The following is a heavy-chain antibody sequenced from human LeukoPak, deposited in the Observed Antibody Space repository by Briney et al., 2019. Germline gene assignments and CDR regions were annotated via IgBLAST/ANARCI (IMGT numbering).Heavy chain of an antibody. CDR1: GYTFTSYY. V-gene: IGHV1-46*01. D-gene: IGHD4-17*01. CDR2: IHPSGGST. CDR3: ARAHLHYCDSIHDLDY. Sequence: GASVKVSCKASGYTFTSYYMHWVRQAPGQELEWMGIIHPSGGSTSYAQKFQGRVTMTRDTSTSTVYMELSSLRSEDTAVYYCARAHLHYCDSIHDLDYWGQGTRVTVSS. J-gene: IGHJ4*02.